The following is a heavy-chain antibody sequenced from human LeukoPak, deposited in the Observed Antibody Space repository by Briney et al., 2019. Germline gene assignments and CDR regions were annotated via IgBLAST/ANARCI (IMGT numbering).Heavy chain of an antibody. V-gene: IGHV1-2*02. CDR1: GYTFTAYY. CDR2: INPNSGGT. Sequence: GASVKVSCKASGYTFTAYYMHWMRQAPGQGPGWMGWINPNSGGTNFAQKFQGRVTMTSDTSISTAYMELSSLRSDDTAIYYCARAKVLVPDHWGQGTLVTVSS. CDR3: ARAKVLVPDH. J-gene: IGHJ4*02.